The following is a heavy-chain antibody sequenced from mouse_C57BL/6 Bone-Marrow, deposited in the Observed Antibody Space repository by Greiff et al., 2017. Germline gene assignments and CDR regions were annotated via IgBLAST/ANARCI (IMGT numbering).Heavy chain of an antibody. J-gene: IGHJ1*03. CDR1: GFTFSSYA. D-gene: IGHD4-1*01. V-gene: IGHV5-4*01. CDR2: ISDGGSYT. Sequence: DVQLVESGGGLVKPGGSLKLSCAASGFTFSSYAMSWVRQTPEKRLEWVATISDGGSYTYYPDNVKGRFTISRDNAKNNLYLQMSHLKSEDTAMYYCAREANWDLYWYFDVWGTGTTVTVSS. CDR3: AREANWDLYWYFDV.